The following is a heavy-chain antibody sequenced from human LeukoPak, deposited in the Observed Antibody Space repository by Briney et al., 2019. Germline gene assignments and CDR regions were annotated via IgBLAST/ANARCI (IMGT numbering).Heavy chain of an antibody. J-gene: IGHJ6*03. CDR3: ARTTEGGYAYGYFYYYYMDV. Sequence: SETLSLTCTVSGGSIGSYYWSWIRQPPGKGLEWIGYIHYSGSTNYNPSLKSRVTISVDTSKNQFSLKLSSVTAADTAVYYCARTTEGGYAYGYFYYYYMDVWGKGTTVTISS. D-gene: IGHD3-16*01. CDR2: IHYSGST. CDR1: GGSIGSYY. V-gene: IGHV4-59*01.